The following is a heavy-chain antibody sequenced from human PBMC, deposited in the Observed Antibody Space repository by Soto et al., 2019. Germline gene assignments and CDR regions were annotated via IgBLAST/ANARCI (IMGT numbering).Heavy chain of an antibody. CDR1: GYTFSGYY. Sequence: ASVNVSCKASGYTFSGYYIHWVRQAPGQEFEWMGWIRPDTGNTDFAREFQGRFTISADKSITTAYLQWSSLKASDTAMYYCARRAYCGGDCTRNHHQYFAMDVWGQGTTVTVSS. V-gene: IGHV1-2*02. J-gene: IGHJ6*02. CDR2: IRPDTGNT. CDR3: ARRAYCGGDCTRNHHQYFAMDV. D-gene: IGHD2-21*02.